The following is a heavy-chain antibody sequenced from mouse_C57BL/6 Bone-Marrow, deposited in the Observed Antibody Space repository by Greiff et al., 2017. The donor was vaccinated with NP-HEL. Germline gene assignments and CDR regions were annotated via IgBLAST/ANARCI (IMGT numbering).Heavy chain of an antibody. CDR3: ARITTVVAARAMDD. CDR1: GYSFTDYN. V-gene: IGHV1-39*01. Sequence: EVQLRQSGPELVKPGASVKISCKASGYSFTDYNMNWVKQSNGKSLEWIGVINPNYGTTSYNQKFKGKATLTVDQSSSTAYMQLNSLTSEDSAVYYCARITTVVAARAMDDWGKGTSVTVSS. CDR2: INPNYGTT. J-gene: IGHJ4*01. D-gene: IGHD1-1*01.